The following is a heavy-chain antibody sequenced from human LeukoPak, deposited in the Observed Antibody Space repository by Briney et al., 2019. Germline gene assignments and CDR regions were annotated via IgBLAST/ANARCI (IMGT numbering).Heavy chain of an antibody. V-gene: IGHV3-30*03. CDR3: SASRPHYGDYYGLDV. CDR1: GFTFSSYG. Sequence: GGSLRLSCAASGFTFSSYGMHWVRQAPGKGLEWVAVISYDGSHRYSADSVKGRFTISRDNSKNTLYLQMNSLRTEDTAVYFCSASRPHYGDYYGLDVWGHGTTVTVSS. D-gene: IGHD4/OR15-4a*01. CDR2: ISYDGSHR. J-gene: IGHJ6*02.